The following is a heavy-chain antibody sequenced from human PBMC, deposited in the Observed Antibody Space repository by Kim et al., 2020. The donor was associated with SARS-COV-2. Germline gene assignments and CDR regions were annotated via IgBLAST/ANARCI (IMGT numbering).Heavy chain of an antibody. CDR1: GYTFTSYD. CDR3: ARGIFGAAAGILNYYYYYGMDV. Sequence: ASVKVSCKASGYTFTSYDTNWVRQATGQGLEWMGWMNPNSGNTGYAQKFQGRVTMTRNTSISTAYMELSSLRSEDTAVYYCARGIFGAAAGILNYYYYYGMDVWGQGTTVTVSS. D-gene: IGHD6-13*01. J-gene: IGHJ6*02. V-gene: IGHV1-8*01. CDR2: MNPNSGNT.